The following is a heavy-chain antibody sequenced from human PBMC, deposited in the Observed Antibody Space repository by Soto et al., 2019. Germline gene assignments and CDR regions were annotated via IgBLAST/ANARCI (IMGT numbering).Heavy chain of an antibody. CDR1: GFTFSNAW. V-gene: IGHV3-15*01. J-gene: IGHJ4*02. CDR3: TTEGPHSPGIAVAGADFDY. Sequence: GGSLRLSCAASGFTFSNAWMSWVRQAPGKGLEWVGRIKSKTDGGTTDYAAPVKGRFTSSREDSKNTLQLQMNSLKTEDTAVYYCTTEGPHSPGIAVAGADFDYWGQGTLVTVSS. CDR2: IKSKTDGGTT. D-gene: IGHD6-19*01.